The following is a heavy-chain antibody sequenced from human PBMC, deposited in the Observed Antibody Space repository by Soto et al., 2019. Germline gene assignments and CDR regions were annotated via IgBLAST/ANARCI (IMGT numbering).Heavy chain of an antibody. CDR3: ARGRGYSGNDHYYYFDMDV. Sequence: QVQLVQSGAEVKKPGSSVKVSCKASGGTFNNYPITWVRQAPGEGLEWMGGSIPIFGTANYAQKFQGRVTISVDEPTSTAYMELSSLRSEDTAVYYCARGRGYSGNDHYYYFDMDVCGQGTTVTVSS. CDR1: GGTFNNYP. CDR2: SIPIFGTA. J-gene: IGHJ6*02. V-gene: IGHV1-69*01. D-gene: IGHD5-12*01.